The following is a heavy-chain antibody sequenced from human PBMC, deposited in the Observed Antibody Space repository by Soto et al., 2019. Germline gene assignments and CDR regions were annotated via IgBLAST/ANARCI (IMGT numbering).Heavy chain of an antibody. CDR1: GFTFSTYG. CDR2: ISYDGSYK. J-gene: IGHJ3*02. V-gene: IGHV3-30*18. CDR3: AKALLAHDAFDI. Sequence: PGGSLRLSCAASGFTFSTYGMHWVRQAPGKGLEWVAVISYDGSYKYYADSVKGRFTISRDNSKNTLFLQMNSLRAEDTAVYYCAKALLAHDAFDIWGQGTMVTVSS.